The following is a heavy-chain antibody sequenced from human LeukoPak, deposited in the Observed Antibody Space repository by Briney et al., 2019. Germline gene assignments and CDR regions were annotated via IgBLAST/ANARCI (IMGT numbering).Heavy chain of an antibody. CDR1: GFTFSSYG. CDR2: ISYDGSNK. Sequence: PGRSLRLSCAASGFTFSSYGMHWVRQAPGKGLEWVALISYDGSNKYYADSVKGRFTISRDNSKNTLYLQVNSLRAEDTAVYYCAKGHGCGDYVGYYWGQGTLVTVSS. D-gene: IGHD4-17*01. V-gene: IGHV3-30*18. J-gene: IGHJ4*02. CDR3: AKGHGCGDYVGYY.